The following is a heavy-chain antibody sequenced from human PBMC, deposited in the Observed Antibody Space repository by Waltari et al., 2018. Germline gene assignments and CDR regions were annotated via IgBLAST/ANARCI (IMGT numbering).Heavy chain of an antibody. D-gene: IGHD4-17*01. J-gene: IGHJ4*02. CDR1: GGSISSYY. CDR3: AGGGNDYEGGYYFDY. Sequence: QVQLQESGPGLVKPSETLSLTCTVSGGSISSYYWSWIRQPPGKGLEWIGYIYYSGSTHSTPSPKSRVTRSVGTCKNQGSLERGAVTAADRGVYDGAGGGNDYEGGYYFDYWGQGTLVTVSS. CDR2: IYYSGST. V-gene: IGHV4-59*01.